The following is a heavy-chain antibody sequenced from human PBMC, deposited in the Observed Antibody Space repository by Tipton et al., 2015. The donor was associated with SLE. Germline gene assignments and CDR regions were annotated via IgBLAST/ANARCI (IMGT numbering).Heavy chain of an antibody. D-gene: IGHD1-7*01. J-gene: IGHJ4*02. Sequence: TLSLTCSVSGGSMRSSSYYWGWIRQPPGKGLEWIGSIYYSGSAYHNPSLKSRVTMSVDTSKKQFSLKLTSVTATDTAVYYCTRVPRYNWNYIADWGQGTLVSVSS. CDR2: IYYSGSA. CDR3: TRVPRYNWNYIAD. CDR1: GGSMRSSSYY. V-gene: IGHV4-39*07.